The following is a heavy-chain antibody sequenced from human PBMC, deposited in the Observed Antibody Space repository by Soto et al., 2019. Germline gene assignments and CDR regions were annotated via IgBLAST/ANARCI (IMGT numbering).Heavy chain of an antibody. Sequence: QVQLVQSGAEVKKPGASVKVSCKASGYTFIGYYIHWVRQAPGQGLEWMGRINPRSGDTTYAQKFQGTLTMTRDTSIRIADVEVRSLRSDDTAVYYCGRDGVGATPLGWFDPWGQGALVTVSS. V-gene: IGHV1-2*06. CDR1: GYTFIGYY. CDR2: INPRSGDT. J-gene: IGHJ5*02. CDR3: GRDGVGATPLGWFDP. D-gene: IGHD1-26*01.